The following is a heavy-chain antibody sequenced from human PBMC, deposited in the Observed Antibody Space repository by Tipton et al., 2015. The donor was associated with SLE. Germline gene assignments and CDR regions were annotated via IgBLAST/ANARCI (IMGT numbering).Heavy chain of an antibody. D-gene: IGHD3-16*01. CDR3: TTDNPITFVKGGTSFENWVHP. CDR1: GFTFTNAW. CDR2: IKSEVDGGTT. J-gene: IGHJ5*02. Sequence: GSLRLSCTVSGFTFTNAWLNWVRQAPGKGLEWVGRIKSEVDGGTTDYGAPVKGRFTISRDDSKDILYLQMNSLKTDDTGVYFCTTDNPITFVKGGTSFENWVHPWGQGTLVTVSS. V-gene: IGHV3-15*07.